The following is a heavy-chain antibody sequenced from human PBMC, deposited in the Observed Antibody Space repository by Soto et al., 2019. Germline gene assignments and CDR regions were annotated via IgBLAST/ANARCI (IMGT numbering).Heavy chain of an antibody. CDR2: IYPGDSDT. D-gene: IGHD3-22*01. V-gene: IGHV5-51*01. Sequence: PGESLKISCKGSGYTFTSYWIGWVRQMPGKGLEWMGIIYPGDSDTRYSPSFQGQVTISADKSISTAYLQWSSLKASDTAMYYCVRQWFYDTRAPTYFDYWGQGTLVTVSS. J-gene: IGHJ4*02. CDR1: GYTFTSYW. CDR3: VRQWFYDTRAPTYFDY.